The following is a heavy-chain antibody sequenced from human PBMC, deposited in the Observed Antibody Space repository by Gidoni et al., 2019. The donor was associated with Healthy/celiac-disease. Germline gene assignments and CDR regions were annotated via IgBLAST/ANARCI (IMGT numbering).Heavy chain of an antibody. J-gene: IGHJ4*02. V-gene: IGHV1-69*01. CDR1: GGPFSSSA. D-gene: IGHD4-17*01. CDR2: IIPIFGTA. CDR3: ARDLPGDYDTYFDD. Sequence: VTKPGSSVKVSCKASGGPFSSSAISWVRQAPGQGLEWRGGIIPIFGTANYAQKFQGRVTMTADESTSTAYMELSSLRSEDTAVYYCARDLPGDYDTYFDDWGQGTLVTVSS.